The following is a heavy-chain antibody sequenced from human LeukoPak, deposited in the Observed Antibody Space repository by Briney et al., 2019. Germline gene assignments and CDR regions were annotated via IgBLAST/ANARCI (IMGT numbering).Heavy chain of an antibody. D-gene: IGHD4-23*01. V-gene: IGHV5-51*01. CDR3: ARRFFVGTEVYFDY. J-gene: IGHJ4*02. CDR2: IYPGDSDT. Sequence: GESLKISCKGSGYSFTSDWIGGVRQLPGKGLEWRGIIYPGDSDTRYSPSFQGQVTISADNSISTAYLQWSSLKASDTAMYYCARRFFVGTEVYFDYWGQGTLVTVSS. CDR1: GYSFTSDW.